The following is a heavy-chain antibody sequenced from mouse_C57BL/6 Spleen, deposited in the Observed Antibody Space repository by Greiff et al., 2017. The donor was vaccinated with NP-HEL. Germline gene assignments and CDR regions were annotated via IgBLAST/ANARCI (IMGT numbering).Heavy chain of an antibody. V-gene: IGHV1-50*01. Sequence: VQLQQPGAELVKPGASVKLSCKASGYTFTSYWMQWVKQRPGQGLEWIGEIDPSDSNTNYNQKFKGKATLTVDTSSSTAYMQLSSLTSEDSAVYCGARRYDYEALDYWGQGTSVTVSS. J-gene: IGHJ4*01. CDR2: IDPSDSNT. CDR1: GYTFTSYW. CDR3: ARRYDYEALDY.